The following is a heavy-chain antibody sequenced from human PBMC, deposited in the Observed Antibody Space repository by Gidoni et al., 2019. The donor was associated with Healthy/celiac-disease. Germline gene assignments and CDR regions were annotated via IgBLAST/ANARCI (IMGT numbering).Heavy chain of an antibody. CDR1: GFTFSSYD. V-gene: IGHV3-13*05. CDR2: IGTAGDP. J-gene: IGHJ2*01. D-gene: IGHD3-3*01. CDR3: ARARSGYYDPNWYFDL. Sequence: EVQLVESGGGLVQPGGSLRLSCAASGFTFSSYDMHWVRQATGKGLEWISAIGTAGDPYYPGSVKGRFTISRENAKNSLYLQMNSLRAGDTAVYYCARARSGYYDPNWYFDLWGRGTLVTVSS.